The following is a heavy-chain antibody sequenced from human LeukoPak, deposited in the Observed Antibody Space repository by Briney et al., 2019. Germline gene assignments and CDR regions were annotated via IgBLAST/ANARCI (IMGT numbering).Heavy chain of an antibody. D-gene: IGHD5-24*01. CDR1: GGSISSGGYY. Sequence: SETLSLTCTVSGGSISSGGYYWSWIRQHLGKGLEWIGYIYYSGSTYYNPSLKSRVTISVDTSKNQFSLKLSSVTAADTAVYYCARSRDGYNRAFDYWGQGTLVTVSS. CDR3: ARSRDGYNRAFDY. CDR2: IYYSGST. V-gene: IGHV4-31*03. J-gene: IGHJ4*02.